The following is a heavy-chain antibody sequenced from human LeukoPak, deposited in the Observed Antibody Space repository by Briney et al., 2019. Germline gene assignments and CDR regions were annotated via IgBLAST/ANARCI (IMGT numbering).Heavy chain of an antibody. CDR2: IYSGGST. CDR3: ARAYDILTGYYYFDY. J-gene: IGHJ4*02. D-gene: IGHD3-9*01. Sequence: GWSLRLSCAASGFTASSNYMSWVRQAPGKGLEWVSVIYSGGSTYYADSVKGRFTISRDNSKNTLYLQMNSLRAEDTVVYYCARAYDILTGYYYFDYWGQGTLVTVSS. CDR1: GFTASSNY. V-gene: IGHV3-53*01.